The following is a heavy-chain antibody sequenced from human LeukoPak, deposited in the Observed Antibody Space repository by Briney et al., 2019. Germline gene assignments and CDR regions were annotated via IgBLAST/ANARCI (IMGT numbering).Heavy chain of an antibody. J-gene: IGHJ4*02. V-gene: IGHV1-3*01. CDR1: GYTFTSYA. CDR2: INAGNGNT. D-gene: IGHD6-19*01. Sequence: ASVKVSCKASGYTFTSYAMHWVRQAPGQRLEWMGWINAGNGNTKYSQKFQGRVTITRDTSASTAYMELSSLRSEDTAVYYCAREEKIAVAGRGYYLDYWGQGTLVTVSS. CDR3: AREEKIAVAGRGYYLDY.